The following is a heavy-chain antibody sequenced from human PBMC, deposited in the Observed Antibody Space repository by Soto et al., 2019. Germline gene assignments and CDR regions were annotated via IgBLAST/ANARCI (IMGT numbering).Heavy chain of an antibody. CDR1: GFTFSSYW. CDR2: IKQDGGEK. J-gene: IGHJ4*02. V-gene: IGHV3-7*04. CDR3: GRDLRDWDSGSYSYDY. D-gene: IGHD1-26*01. Sequence: GGSLRLSCAVSGFTFSSYWMSWVRQAPGKGLEWVANIKQDGGEKYYVDSVKGRFTISRDNAKNSLYLQMNSLRAEDTAVYYCGRDLRDWDSGSYSYDYWGQGTLVTVSS.